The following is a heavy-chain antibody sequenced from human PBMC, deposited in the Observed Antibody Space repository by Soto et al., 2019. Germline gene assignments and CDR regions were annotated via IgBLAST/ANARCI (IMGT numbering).Heavy chain of an antibody. D-gene: IGHD2-2*01. J-gene: IGHJ6*02. CDR2: LSGSGTST. CDR3: AKVTGYCSSSSCRRDYYYYYGMDV. Sequence: PGGSLRLSCAASGFSFVNYAMNWVRQAPGKGLEWVSGLSGSGTSTYYADSVKGRFTISRDNSRDTLFLQMNSLTADDTAVYYCAKVTGYCSSSSCRRDYYYYYGMDVWGQGTTVTVSS. V-gene: IGHV3-23*01. CDR1: GFSFVNYA.